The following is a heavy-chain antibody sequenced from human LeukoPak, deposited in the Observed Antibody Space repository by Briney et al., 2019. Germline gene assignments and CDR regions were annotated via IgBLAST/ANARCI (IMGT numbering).Heavy chain of an antibody. CDR3: APYDSSGSKVG. V-gene: IGHV1-69*13. J-gene: IGHJ4*02. CDR2: IIPIFGTA. Sequence: SVTVSFKASGGTFISYAISWVRQAPGQGLEWMGGIIPIFGTANYAQKFQGRVTITADESTSTAYMELSSLRSEDTAVYYCAPYDSSGSKVGWGQGTLVTVSS. CDR1: GGTFISYA. D-gene: IGHD3-22*01.